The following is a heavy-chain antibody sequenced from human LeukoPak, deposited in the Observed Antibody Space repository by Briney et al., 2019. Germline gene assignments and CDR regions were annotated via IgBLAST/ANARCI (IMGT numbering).Heavy chain of an antibody. Sequence: GGSLRLSCAASGFTVSTHFMSWIRRAPGPGLEWASVIYSDVSTYYSDSVKGRFTISRDNSKNTLHLQMDSLRAEDTAVYYCARSTVGWFDSWGQGTLVTVSS. CDR1: GFTVSTHF. D-gene: IGHD3-16*01. CDR3: ARSTVGWFDS. V-gene: IGHV3-53*01. J-gene: IGHJ5*01. CDR2: IYSDVST.